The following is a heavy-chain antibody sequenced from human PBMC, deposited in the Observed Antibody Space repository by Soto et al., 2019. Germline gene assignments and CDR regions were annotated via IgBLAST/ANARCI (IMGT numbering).Heavy chain of an antibody. CDR2: IYYSGST. Sequence: SETLSLTCTGSCGSISSSSYYWGWIRQPPGKGLEWIGSIYYSGSTYYNPSLKSRVTISVDTSKNQFSLKLSSVTAADTAVYYCARRHYDSSGYYKDAFDIWGQGTMVTVS. D-gene: IGHD3-22*01. J-gene: IGHJ3*02. V-gene: IGHV4-39*01. CDR1: CGSISSSSYY. CDR3: ARRHYDSSGYYKDAFDI.